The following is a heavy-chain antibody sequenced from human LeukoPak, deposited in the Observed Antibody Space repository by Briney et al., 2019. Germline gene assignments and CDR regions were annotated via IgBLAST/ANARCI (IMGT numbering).Heavy chain of an antibody. D-gene: IGHD2-15*01. CDR3: ARISGKTDAFDI. J-gene: IGHJ3*02. V-gene: IGHV4-4*07. CDR1: GGSISSYH. Sequence: PSETLSLTCTVSGGSISSYHWSWIGQPAGKGLEWIGRIYTSGSTNYNPSLKSRVTMSVDTSENQFSLKLSFVTAADTAVYYCARISGKTDAFDIWGQGTMVTVSS. CDR2: IYTSGST.